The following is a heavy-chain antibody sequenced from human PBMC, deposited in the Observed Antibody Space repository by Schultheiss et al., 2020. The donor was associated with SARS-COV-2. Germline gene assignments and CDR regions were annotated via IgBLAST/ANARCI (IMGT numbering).Heavy chain of an antibody. CDR2: IYHSGSF. Sequence: SETLSLTCTVSGGSVTSASDHWSWIRQPPGKGLEWIGSIYHSGSFYYNPSLKSRVTISVDTSKNQFSLKLSSVTAADTAVYYCARAGYSSSNWFDPWGQGTLVTVSS. CDR1: GGSVTSASDH. CDR3: ARAGYSSSNWFDP. V-gene: IGHV4-39*07. D-gene: IGHD6-6*01. J-gene: IGHJ5*02.